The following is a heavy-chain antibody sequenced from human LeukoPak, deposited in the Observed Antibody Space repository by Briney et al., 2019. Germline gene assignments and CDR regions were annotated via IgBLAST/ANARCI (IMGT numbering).Heavy chain of an antibody. CDR2: ISGSGGST. D-gene: IGHD2/OR15-2a*01. V-gene: IGHV3-23*01. CDR1: GFTFSSYA. Sequence: PGGSLRLSCAASGFTFSSYAMNWVRQAPGKGLECISAISGSGGSTHYADSVKGRFTISRDNSKNTLYLQMNSLRAEDTAVYYCARNVSGQYFDIWGRGTLVTVSS. CDR3: ARNVSGQYFDI. J-gene: IGHJ2*01.